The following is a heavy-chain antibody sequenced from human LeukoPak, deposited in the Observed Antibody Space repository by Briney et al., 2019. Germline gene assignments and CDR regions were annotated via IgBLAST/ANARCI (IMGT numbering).Heavy chain of an antibody. Sequence: ASVKASCTASGSPFTRYGISWVRQAPGQGLEWMGWISAYNGNINYAQKLQRRFTMTTNTSTSTAYMELRSLRSDDTAVYYCARIRAIYCSSTSCCSGIKSGYYYYYYMDVWGKGTMVTVSS. CDR1: GSPFTRYG. V-gene: IGHV1-18*01. J-gene: IGHJ6*03. CDR2: ISAYNGNI. D-gene: IGHD2-2*01. CDR3: ARIRAIYCSSTSCCSGIKSGYYYYYYMDV.